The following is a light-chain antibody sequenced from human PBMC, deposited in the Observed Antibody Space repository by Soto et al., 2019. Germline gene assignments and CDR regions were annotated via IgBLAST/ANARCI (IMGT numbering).Light chain of an antibody. Sequence: DTQMTQSPSSVSASVGDRVTITCRARQGVNAWLAWYQKKPGKAPELLIYEASTLHSGVPSRFSGSGSGTDFPLTISSLQPEDFAPYSCQQANSFPLTFGGGNKVEVQ. CDR2: EAS. CDR1: QGVNAW. J-gene: IGKJ4*01. V-gene: IGKV1-12*01. CDR3: QQANSFPLT.